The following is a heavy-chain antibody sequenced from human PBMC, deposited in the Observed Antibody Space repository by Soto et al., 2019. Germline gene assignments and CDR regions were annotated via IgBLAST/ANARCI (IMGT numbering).Heavy chain of an antibody. CDR2: ISAYNGNT. Sequence: GASVKVSCKASGYTFTSYGICWVRQAPGQGLEWMGWISAYNGNTNYAQKLQGRVTMTTDTSTSTAYMELRSLRSDDTAVYYCARGPCSGGSCYSTSPWFEPWGQGTLVTVSS. J-gene: IGHJ5*02. CDR3: ARGPCSGGSCYSTSPWFEP. CDR1: GYTFTSYG. D-gene: IGHD2-15*01. V-gene: IGHV1-18*01.